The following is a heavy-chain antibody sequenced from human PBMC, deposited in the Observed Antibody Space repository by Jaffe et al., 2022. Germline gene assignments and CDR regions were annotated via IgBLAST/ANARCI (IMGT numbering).Heavy chain of an antibody. CDR3: ASRRKSSRYSSSWYRGAFDI. CDR1: GGSISSYY. Sequence: QVQLQESGPGLVKPSETLSLTCTVSGGSISSYYWSWIRQPPGKGLEWIGYIYYSGSTNYNPSLKSRVTISVDTSKNQFSLKLSSVTAADTAVYYCASRRKSSRYSSSWYRGAFDIWGQGTMVTVSS. D-gene: IGHD6-13*01. J-gene: IGHJ3*02. V-gene: IGHV4-59*01. CDR2: IYYSGST.